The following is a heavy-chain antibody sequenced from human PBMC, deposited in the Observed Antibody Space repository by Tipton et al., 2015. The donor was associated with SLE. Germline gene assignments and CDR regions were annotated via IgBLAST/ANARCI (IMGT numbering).Heavy chain of an antibody. CDR3: ARDLGGEQLWFFDY. V-gene: IGHV1-46*03. J-gene: IGHJ4*02. Sequence: QLVQSGAEVKKPGASVKVSCKASGYTFTSYYMHWVRQAPGQGLEWMGIINPSGGSTSYAQKFQGRGTLTRATSTSTVYMELSSRRSEDTAVYYCARDLGGEQLWFFDYWGQGTLVTVSS. CDR2: INPSGGST. D-gene: IGHD5-18*01. CDR1: GYTFTSYY.